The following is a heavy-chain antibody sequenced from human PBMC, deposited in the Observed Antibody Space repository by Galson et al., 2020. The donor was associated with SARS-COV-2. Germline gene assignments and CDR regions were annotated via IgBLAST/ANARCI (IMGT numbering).Heavy chain of an antibody. CDR1: GGSISSSSYY. V-gene: IGHV4-39*07. J-gene: IGHJ3*02. Sequence: SETLSLTCTVSGGSISSSSYYWGWIRQPPGKGLEWIGSIYYSESTYYNPSLKSRVTISVDTSKNQFSLKLSSVTAADTAVYYCARVLGVLLWFREPHDAFDIWGQGTMVTVSS. CDR2: IYYSEST. D-gene: IGHD3-10*01. CDR3: ARVLGVLLWFREPHDAFDI.